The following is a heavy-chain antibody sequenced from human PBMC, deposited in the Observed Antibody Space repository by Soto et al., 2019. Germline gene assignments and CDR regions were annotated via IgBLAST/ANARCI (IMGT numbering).Heavy chain of an antibody. D-gene: IGHD4-17*01. CDR2: IYYSGST. V-gene: IGHV4-31*03. Sequence: QVQLQESGPGLVKPSQTLSLTCTVSGGSISSCGYYWSWIRQHPGKGLEWIGYIYYSGSTYYNPSLKSRVTISVNTSKNDFSLKLSSVTAADTAVYHCARDPGRFYYMDVWGKGTTVTVSS. CDR1: GGSISSCGYY. CDR3: ARDPGRFYYMDV. J-gene: IGHJ6*03.